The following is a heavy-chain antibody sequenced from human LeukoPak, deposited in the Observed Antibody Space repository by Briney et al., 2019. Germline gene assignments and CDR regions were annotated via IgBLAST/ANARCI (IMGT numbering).Heavy chain of an antibody. V-gene: IGHV1-18*01. CDR1: GYMSTSYA. D-gene: IGHD3-10*01. CDR2: ISVYNGKT. J-gene: IGHJ6*03. CDR3: ARGSGSPYYYYMDV. Sequence: ASVKVSCQASGYMSTSYATHWVREAPGQGLEWLGWISVYNGKTDYAEGLQGRVTMTTDRSTNTAFMELRSLRSDDTAIYFCARGSGSPYYYYMDVWGKGTAVTVSS.